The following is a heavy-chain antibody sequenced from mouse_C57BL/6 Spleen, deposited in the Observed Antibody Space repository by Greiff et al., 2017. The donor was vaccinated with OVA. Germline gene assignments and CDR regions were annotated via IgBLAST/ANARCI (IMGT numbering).Heavy chain of an antibody. CDR2: INPNNGGT. Sequence: EVQLQQSGPELVKPGASVKMSCKASGYTFTDYNMHWVKQSHGKSLEWIGYINPNNGGTSYNQKFKGKATLTVNKSSSTAYMELRSLTSEDSAVYYCAGDSSPPGRFAYWGQGTLVTVSA. J-gene: IGHJ3*01. D-gene: IGHD3-2*02. CDR3: AGDSSPPGRFAY. CDR1: GYTFTDYN. V-gene: IGHV1-22*01.